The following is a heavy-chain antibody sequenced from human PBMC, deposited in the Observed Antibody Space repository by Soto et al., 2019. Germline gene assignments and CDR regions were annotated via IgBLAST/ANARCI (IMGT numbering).Heavy chain of an antibody. Sequence: GALRLSCAASGLTFSSYAMSWVRQAPGKGLEWVSAISGSGGSTYYADSVKGRFTISRDNSKNTLYLQMNSLRAEDTAVYYCAKAITSAADPTPFGYWGQGTLVTVSS. D-gene: IGHD6-13*01. CDR2: ISGSGGST. J-gene: IGHJ4*02. CDR3: AKAITSAADPTPFGY. V-gene: IGHV3-23*01. CDR1: GLTFSSYA.